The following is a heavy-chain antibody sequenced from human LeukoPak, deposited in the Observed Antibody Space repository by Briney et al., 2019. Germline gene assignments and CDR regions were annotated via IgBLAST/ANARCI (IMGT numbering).Heavy chain of an antibody. Sequence: GGCLRLSCAASGFTFSTYTMNWVSQAPGKGLEWVSTISSSSSYIYYGDSVKGRFTISGDNAKNSLYLQMNSLRAEDTAVYYCARAPYDSTGYETPLAFDIWGQGTMVTVSS. CDR2: ISSSSSYI. CDR3: ARAPYDSTGYETPLAFDI. D-gene: IGHD3-22*01. J-gene: IGHJ3*02. V-gene: IGHV3-21*01. CDR1: GFTFSTYT.